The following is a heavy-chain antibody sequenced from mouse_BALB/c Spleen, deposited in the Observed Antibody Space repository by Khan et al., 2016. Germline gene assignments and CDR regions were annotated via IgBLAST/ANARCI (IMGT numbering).Heavy chain of an antibody. Sequence: QVQLKESGPGLVAPSQSLSITCTVSGFSIIAYGVNWVRQPPGKGLEWLGMIWGDGSTDYNSALKSRLNITKDNSKSQVFLKMNSLQTDDTATYXCARDGWGYYAMDYWGQGTSVTVSS. V-gene: IGHV2-6-7*01. CDR3: ARDGWGYYAMDY. J-gene: IGHJ4*01. CDR1: GFSIIAYG. D-gene: IGHD2-2*01. CDR2: IWGDGST.